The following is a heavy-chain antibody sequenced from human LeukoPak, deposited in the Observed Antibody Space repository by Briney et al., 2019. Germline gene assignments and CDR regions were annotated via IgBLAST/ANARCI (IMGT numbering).Heavy chain of an antibody. CDR2: IKQDGSEK. V-gene: IGHV3-7*01. CDR3: ARDKGGDIVVVVAATVFDY. Sequence: PGGSLRLSCAASGFTFSSYWMSWVRQAPGKGLEWVANIKQDGSEKYYVDSVKGRFTISRDNAKNSLYLQMNSLRAEDTAVYYCARDKGGDIVVVVAATVFDYWGQGTLVTVSS. D-gene: IGHD2-15*01. J-gene: IGHJ4*02. CDR1: GFTFSSYW.